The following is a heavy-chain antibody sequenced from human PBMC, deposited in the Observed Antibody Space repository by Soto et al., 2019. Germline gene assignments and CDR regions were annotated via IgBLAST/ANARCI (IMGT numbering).Heavy chain of an antibody. J-gene: IGHJ4*02. Sequence: EVQLLESGGGLVQPGGSLRLSCAASGFTFSTYAMSWVRQAPGKGLEWVSAISGSGGSTYYADSVKGRFTISRDNSKNTLYLQMNSLRAEDTALYYCAKFGVGSVAARPRSLDYWGQGTLVTVSS. D-gene: IGHD6-6*01. V-gene: IGHV3-23*01. CDR1: GFTFSTYA. CDR3: AKFGVGSVAARPRSLDY. CDR2: ISGSGGST.